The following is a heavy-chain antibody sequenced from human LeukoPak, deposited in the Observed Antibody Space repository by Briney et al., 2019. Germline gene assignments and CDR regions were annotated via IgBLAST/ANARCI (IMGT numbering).Heavy chain of an antibody. CDR3: TRGSSGRRDN. V-gene: IGHV1-8*02. CDR2: MNPNSGNT. CDR1: VYTFTSCD. J-gene: IGHJ4*02. D-gene: IGHD6-19*01. Sequence: ASVTVSYKPSVYTFTSCDINWVRQAPGQGLEWMGWMNPNSGNTGYGQSFQGRITMTRDISIGTAYMELSNLTSEDTAIYYCTRGSSGRRDNWGQGTLVTVSA.